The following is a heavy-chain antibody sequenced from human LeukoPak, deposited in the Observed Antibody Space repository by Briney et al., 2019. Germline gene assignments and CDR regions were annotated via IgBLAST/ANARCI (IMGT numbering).Heavy chain of an antibody. CDR1: GFTFSAYD. V-gene: IGHV3-69-1*01. CDR2: ISRSNNV. CDR3: AKVENDSSGYYYRVGWFDP. Sequence: GGSLRLSCAASGFTFSAYDMNWVRQAPGKGLEWVSYISRSNNVYYADSVKGRFTISRDNSKNTLYLQMNSLRAEDTAVYYCAKVENDSSGYYYRVGWFDPWGQGTLVTVSS. J-gene: IGHJ5*02. D-gene: IGHD3-22*01.